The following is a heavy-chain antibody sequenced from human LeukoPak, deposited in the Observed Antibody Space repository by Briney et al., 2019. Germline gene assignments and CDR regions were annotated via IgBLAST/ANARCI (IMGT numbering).Heavy chain of an antibody. CDR3: ARDWKVDDYGVYPSDY. CDR1: GFTFDDYA. V-gene: IGHV3-9*01. J-gene: IGHJ4*02. D-gene: IGHD4-17*01. Sequence: PGGSLRLSCAASGFTFDDYAMHWVRQAPGKGLEWVSGISWNSGSIGYADSVKGRFTISRDNAKNSLYLQMNSLRAEDTAVYYCARDWKVDDYGVYPSDYWGQGTLVTVSS. CDR2: ISWNSGSI.